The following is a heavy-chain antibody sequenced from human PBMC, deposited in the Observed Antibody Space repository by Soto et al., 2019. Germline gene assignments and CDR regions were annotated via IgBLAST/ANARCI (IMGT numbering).Heavy chain of an antibody. V-gene: IGHV3-30-3*01. D-gene: IGHD5-18*01. Sequence: QVQLVESGGGVVQPGRSLRLSCAASGFTFSSYAMHWVRQAPGKGLEWVAVISYDGSNKYYADPVKGRFTISRDNSKNPLYLQMNRLRAEDTAMYYCARDARRSYSYANHDAFDIWGQRTMFTVSS. CDR1: GFTFSSYA. CDR3: ARDARRSYSYANHDAFDI. J-gene: IGHJ3*02. CDR2: ISYDGSNK.